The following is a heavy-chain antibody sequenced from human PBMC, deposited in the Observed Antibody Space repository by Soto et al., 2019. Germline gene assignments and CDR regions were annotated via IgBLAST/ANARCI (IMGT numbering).Heavy chain of an antibody. CDR3: ARDSRGYCSSTSCSFYYFDC. D-gene: IGHD2-2*01. CDR2: ISSNGGST. V-gene: IGHV3-64*01. CDR1: GSTFRSYA. J-gene: IGHJ4*02. Sequence: GGSLRLSCAASGSTFRSYAMHWVRQAPGKGLEHVSAISSNGGSTYYANSVKGRFTISRDNSKNTLYFQMGSLRAEDMALYYCARDSRGYCSSTSCSFYYFDCWGQGTPVTVSS.